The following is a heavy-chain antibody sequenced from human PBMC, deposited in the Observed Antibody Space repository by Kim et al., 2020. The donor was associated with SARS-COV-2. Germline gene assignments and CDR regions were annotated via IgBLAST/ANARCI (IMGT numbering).Heavy chain of an antibody. CDR3: ARFEYDYVWGQHSGGYFQH. D-gene: IGHD3-16*01. CDR2: IYYSGST. CDR1: GGSISSYY. Sequence: SETLSLTCTVSGGSISSYYWSWIRQPPGKGLEWIGYIYYSGSTNYNPSLKSRVTISVDTSKNQFSLKLSSVTAADTAVYYCARFEYDYVWGQHSGGYFQHWGQGTLVTVSS. V-gene: IGHV4-59*01. J-gene: IGHJ1*01.